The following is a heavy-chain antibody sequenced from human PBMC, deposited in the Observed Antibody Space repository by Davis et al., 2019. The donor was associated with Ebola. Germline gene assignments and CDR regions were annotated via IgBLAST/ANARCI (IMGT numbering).Heavy chain of an antibody. CDR3: ASDAWAGFDP. CDR1: GFSFGVFW. CDR2: VNQDGTQT. J-gene: IGHJ5*02. V-gene: IGHV3-7*03. Sequence: GESLKISCAASGFSFGVFWTSWVRQAPGKGLEWVATVNQDGTQTYYVPSVKGRFTMSRDDAKNSLYLQMNHLRVDDTAVYYCASDAWAGFDPWGQGTLVTV. D-gene: IGHD1-26*01.